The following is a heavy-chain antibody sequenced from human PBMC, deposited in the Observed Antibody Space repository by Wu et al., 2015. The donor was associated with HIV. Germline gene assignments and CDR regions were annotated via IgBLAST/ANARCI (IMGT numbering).Heavy chain of an antibody. D-gene: IGHD6-13*01. CDR3: ARVGWSEQQLVKLSWFDP. CDR2: VNPNSGGT. J-gene: IGHJ5*02. Sequence: QVQLVQSGAEVKKPGASVKVSCKASGYTFTGYYMHWVRQAPGQGLEWMGWVNPNSGGTNYAQKFQGRVTMTRDTSISTAYMELSRLRSDDTAVYYCARVGWSEQQLVKLSWFDPWGQGTLVTVSS. CDR1: GYTFTGYY. V-gene: IGHV1-2*02.